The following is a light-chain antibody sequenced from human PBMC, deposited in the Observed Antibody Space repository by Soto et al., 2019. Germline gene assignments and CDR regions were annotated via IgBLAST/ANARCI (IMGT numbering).Light chain of an antibody. CDR1: QGINNF. J-gene: IGKJ4*01. CDR2: AAS. CDR3: QKYDSVPLT. V-gene: IGKV1-27*01. Sequence: DIQMTQSPSSLSASVGARVTITCRASQGINNFVAWYQQKPGEVPKLLIYAASTLQSGVPSRFSGSGFGTDFVLTISSLEPEDVATYYRQKYDSVPLTFGGGTRVEIK.